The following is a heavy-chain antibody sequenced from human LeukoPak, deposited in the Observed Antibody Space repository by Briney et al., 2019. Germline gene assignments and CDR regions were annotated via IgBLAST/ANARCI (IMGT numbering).Heavy chain of an antibody. J-gene: IGHJ4*02. CDR3: SRHVYRKTSAGTNYFDY. D-gene: IGHD1-1*01. CDR2: VSDSGST. Sequence: SETLSLTCTVSGVSISSYYWSWIRQPPGKGLEWIGYVSDSGSTNYNPSLKSRVTISVDTSKNQFSLRLSSVTATDTAVYFCSRHVYRKTSAGTNYFDYWGQGTLVTVSS. V-gene: IGHV4-59*08. CDR1: GVSISSYY.